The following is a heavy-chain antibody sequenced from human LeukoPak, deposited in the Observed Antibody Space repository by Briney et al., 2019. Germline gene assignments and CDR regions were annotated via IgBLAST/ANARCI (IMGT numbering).Heavy chain of an antibody. D-gene: IGHD2-15*01. Sequence: ASVKVSCKASGYTFTSYGISWVRQAPGQGLEWMGWISAYNGNTNYAQKLRGRVTMTTDTSTSTAYMELRSLRSDDTAVYYCARDTVVVVAATAVSDYWGQGTLVTVSS. CDR2: ISAYNGNT. J-gene: IGHJ4*02. CDR3: ARDTVVVVAATAVSDY. CDR1: GYTFTSYG. V-gene: IGHV1-18*01.